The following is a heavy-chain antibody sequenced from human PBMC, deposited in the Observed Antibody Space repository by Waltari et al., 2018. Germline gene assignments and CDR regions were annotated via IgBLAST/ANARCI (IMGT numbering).Heavy chain of an antibody. CDR3: ARVRRYSSSRSVFPYWYFDL. D-gene: IGHD6-6*01. CDR2: IYYSGST. V-gene: IGHV4-59*11. J-gene: IGHJ2*01. Sequence: QVQLQESGPGLVKPSETLSLTCTVSGGSISSHYWSWIRQPPGKGLEWIGYIYYSGSTNYNPSLKSRVTISVDTSKNQFSLKLSSVTAADTAVYYCARVRRYSSSRSVFPYWYFDLWGRGTLVTVSS. CDR1: GGSISSHY.